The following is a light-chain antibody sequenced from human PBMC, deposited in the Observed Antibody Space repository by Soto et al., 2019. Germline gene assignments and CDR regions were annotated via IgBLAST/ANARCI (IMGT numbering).Light chain of an antibody. CDR3: SSYTTRSTLVV. CDR1: SSDVGGYDF. CDR2: DVS. V-gene: IGLV2-14*03. J-gene: IGLJ2*01. Sequence: QSALTQPASVSGSPGQSITISCTGTSSDVGGYDFVSWYQHHPGKAPKLMIYDVSNRPSGVPNRFSGSKSGNTASLTISGLQAEDEADYYCSSYTTRSTLVVFGGGTKLTVL.